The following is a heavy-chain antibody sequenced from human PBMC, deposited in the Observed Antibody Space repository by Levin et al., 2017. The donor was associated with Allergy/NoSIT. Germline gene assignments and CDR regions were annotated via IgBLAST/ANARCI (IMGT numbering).Heavy chain of an antibody. D-gene: IGHD6-25*01. CDR2: ISGSGVTT. V-gene: IGHV3-23*01. CDR3: AKDGRYSIGYDYYGMDG. CDR1: GFIFRSYA. Sequence: GGSLRLSCAASGFIFRSYAMSWVRQAPGKGLEWVSAISGSGVTTYYADSVKGRFTISRDNSKKMLYLQMNSLRAEDTAVYYCAKDGRYSIGYDYYGMDGWGQGTTVTVSS. J-gene: IGHJ6*02.